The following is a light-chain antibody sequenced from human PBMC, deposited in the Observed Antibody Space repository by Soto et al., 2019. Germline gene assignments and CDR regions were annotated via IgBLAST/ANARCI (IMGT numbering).Light chain of an antibody. J-gene: IGKJ1*01. V-gene: IGKV1-5*03. CDR1: QSISSW. CDR2: RAS. CDR3: QQYSRASWT. Sequence: DIQMTQSPSTLSASVGDRVIITCRSSQSISSWLAWYQQKPGKAPNLLIYRASTLKSGIPSRVSGSGSGTECTLPISSLQPDDFATYYCQQYSRASWTFGQGTKLEIK.